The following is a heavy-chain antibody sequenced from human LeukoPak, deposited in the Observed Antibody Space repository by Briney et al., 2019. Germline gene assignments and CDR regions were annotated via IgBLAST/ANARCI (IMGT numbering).Heavy chain of an antibody. J-gene: IGHJ6*03. CDR3: AREVRFLEWLPRRYYYYYKDV. D-gene: IGHD3-3*01. CDR2: IYTSGST. Sequence: SETLSLTCTVSGVSISSGGYFWSWIRQPAGKGLEWIGRIYTSGSTNYNPSLKSRVTMSVDTSKNQFSLKLSSVTAADTAVYYCAREVRFLEWLPRRYYYYYKDVWGKGTTVTVSS. V-gene: IGHV4-61*02. CDR1: GVSISSGGYF.